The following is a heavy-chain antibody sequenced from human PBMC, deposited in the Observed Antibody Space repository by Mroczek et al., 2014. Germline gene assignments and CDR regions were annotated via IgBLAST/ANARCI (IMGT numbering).Heavy chain of an antibody. J-gene: IGHJ6*03. D-gene: IGHD3-9*01. CDR2: ISAYNGNT. Sequence: QVQLVESGAEVKKPGASVKVSCKASGYTFTSYGISWVRQAPGQGLEWMGWISAYNGNTNYAQKLQGRVTMTTDTSTSTAYMELRSLRSDDTAVYYCARDATTISPRGYYYYYMDVWGKGTTVTVSS. CDR3: ARDATTISPRGYYYYYMDV. CDR1: GYTFTSYG. V-gene: IGHV1-18*01.